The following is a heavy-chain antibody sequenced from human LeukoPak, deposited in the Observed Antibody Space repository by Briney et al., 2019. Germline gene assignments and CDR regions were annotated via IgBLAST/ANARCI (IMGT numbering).Heavy chain of an antibody. Sequence: SETLSLTCTVSGGSISSYYWSWIRQPPGKGLEWIGYIYYSGSTNYNPSLKSRVTISVDTSKNQFSLKLSSVTAADTAVYYCAREGYGGKSEAPGHYWGQGTLVTVSS. V-gene: IGHV4-59*08. D-gene: IGHD4-23*01. CDR2: IYYSGST. CDR1: GGSISSYY. J-gene: IGHJ4*02. CDR3: AREGYGGKSEAPGHY.